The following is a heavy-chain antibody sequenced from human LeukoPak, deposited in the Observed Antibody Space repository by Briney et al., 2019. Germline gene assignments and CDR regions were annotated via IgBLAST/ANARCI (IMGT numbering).Heavy chain of an antibody. CDR3: ATMTTFDP. CDR1: GYTFTDYY. J-gene: IGHJ5*02. D-gene: IGHD4-11*01. Sequence: ASVKDSCKAFGYTFTDYYMHWVKEAPGKGLEWMGRVDPEDGETTYAEKFQGRVTITADTSTDTAYMELNNLRSEDTAVYYCATMTTFDPWGQGTLVTVSP. V-gene: IGHV1-69-2*01. CDR2: VDPEDGET.